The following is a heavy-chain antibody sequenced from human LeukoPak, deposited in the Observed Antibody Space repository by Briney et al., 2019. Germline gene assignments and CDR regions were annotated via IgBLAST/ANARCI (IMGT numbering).Heavy chain of an antibody. CDR2: IYYSGST. D-gene: IGHD3-22*01. Sequence: SETLSLTCTVSGGSISSYYWSWIRQPPGKGLEWIGYIYYSGSTNYNPSLKSRVTISVDTSKNQFSLKLSPVTAADTAVYYCARDYYYDSSKYHTNFDYWGQGTLVTVSS. CDR1: GGSISSYY. V-gene: IGHV4-59*01. CDR3: ARDYYYDSSKYHTNFDY. J-gene: IGHJ4*02.